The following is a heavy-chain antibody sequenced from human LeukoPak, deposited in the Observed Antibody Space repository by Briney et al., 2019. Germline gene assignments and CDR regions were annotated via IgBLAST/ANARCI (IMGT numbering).Heavy chain of an antibody. CDR1: GFSFSDHN. CDR2: ITTSGTYT. CDR3: VRPEGDF. D-gene: IGHD1-1*01. V-gene: IGHV3-11*03. Sequence: GGSLRLSCAASGFSFSDHNMSWIRQAPGKGLEWVSYITTSGTYTNYADSVKGRFTISRDNAKNSLHLHMNSLRVEDTAVYYCVRPEGDFWGQGTLVTAPS. J-gene: IGHJ4*02.